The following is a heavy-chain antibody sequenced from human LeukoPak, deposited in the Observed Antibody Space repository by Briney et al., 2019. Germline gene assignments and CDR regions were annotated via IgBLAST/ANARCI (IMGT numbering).Heavy chain of an antibody. Sequence: SETLSLTCAVYGGSFSGYYWSWIRQLPGKGLEWIGEINHSGSTNYNPSLKSRVTISVDTSKNQFSLKLSSVTAADTAVYYCARLDSSGWFPHNYYYYGMDVWGQGTTVTVSS. CDR1: GGSFSGYY. V-gene: IGHV4-34*01. J-gene: IGHJ6*02. CDR2: INHSGST. CDR3: ARLDSSGWFPHNYYYYGMDV. D-gene: IGHD6-19*01.